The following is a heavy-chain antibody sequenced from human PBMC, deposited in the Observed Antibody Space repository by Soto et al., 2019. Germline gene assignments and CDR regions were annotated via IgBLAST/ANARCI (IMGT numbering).Heavy chain of an antibody. CDR2: ISYDGSNK. CDR3: ARAVDVVVNFPIGWFDP. J-gene: IGHJ5*02. V-gene: IGHV3-30-3*01. CDR1: GFTFSSYA. Sequence: QVQLVESGGGVVQPGRSLRLSCAASGFTFSSYAMHWVRQAPGKGLEWVAVISYDGSNKYYADSVKGRFTISRDNSKNTLDLQMNSLRAEDTAVYYCARAVDVVVNFPIGWFDPWGQGTLVTVSS. D-gene: IGHD3-22*01.